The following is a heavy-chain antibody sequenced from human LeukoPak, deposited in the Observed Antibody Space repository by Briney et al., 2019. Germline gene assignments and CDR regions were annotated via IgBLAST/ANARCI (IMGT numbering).Heavy chain of an antibody. Sequence: PSETLSLTCAVYGGSFSGYYWSWIRQPPGKGLEWIGEINHSGSTNYNPSLKSRVTISVDTSKNQFSLKLSSVTAADTAVYYCASGEYYGSGSYFAWFDPWGQGTLVTVSS. CDR2: INHSGST. CDR3: ASGEYYGSGSYFAWFDP. J-gene: IGHJ5*02. D-gene: IGHD3-10*01. V-gene: IGHV4-34*01. CDR1: GGSFSGYY.